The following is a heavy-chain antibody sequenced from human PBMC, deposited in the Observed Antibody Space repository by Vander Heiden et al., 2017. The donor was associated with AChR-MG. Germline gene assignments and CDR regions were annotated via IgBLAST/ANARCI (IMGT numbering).Heavy chain of an antibody. CDR3: ARARTVVVPAAMGY. V-gene: IGHV3-21*01. D-gene: IGHD2-2*01. CDR1: GFTFSSYS. J-gene: IGHJ4*01. Sequence: EVQLVESGGGLVKPGGSLRLSCAAPGFTFSSYSMNWVRQAPGKGLEWVSSISSSSSYIYYADSVKGRFTISRDNAKNSLYLQMNSLRAEDTAVYYCARARTVVVPAAMGYWGHGTLVTVSS. CDR2: ISSSSSYI.